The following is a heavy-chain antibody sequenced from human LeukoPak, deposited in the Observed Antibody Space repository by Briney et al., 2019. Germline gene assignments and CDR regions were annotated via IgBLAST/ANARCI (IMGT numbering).Heavy chain of an antibody. CDR2: INHSGST. V-gene: IGHV4-34*01. J-gene: IGHJ1*01. D-gene: IGHD6-13*01. CDR1: GGSFSGYY. CDR3: ARTRVSYSSSYDFQH. Sequence: SETLSLTCAVYGGSFSGYYWSWIRQPPGKGLEWIGEINHSGSTNYNPSLKSRVTISVDTSKNQFSLKLSSVTAADTAVYYCARTRVSYSSSYDFQHWGQGTLVTVSS.